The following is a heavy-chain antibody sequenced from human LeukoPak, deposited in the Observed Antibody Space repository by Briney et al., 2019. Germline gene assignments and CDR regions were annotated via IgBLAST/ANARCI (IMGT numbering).Heavy chain of an antibody. CDR2: ISAYNGNT. V-gene: IGHV1-18*01. D-gene: IGHD4-17*01. CDR1: RYTFTGYG. J-gene: IGHJ2*01. CDR3: ARDTTDTTYWCFYL. Sequence: ASVSVSSAASRYTFTGYGITWVRRAPGQGLEWMGWISAYNGNTNYAQKLQGRVTMTTDTSTSTAYMELRSLRSDDTALYYCARDTTDTTYWCFYLWGRRTLDSVSS.